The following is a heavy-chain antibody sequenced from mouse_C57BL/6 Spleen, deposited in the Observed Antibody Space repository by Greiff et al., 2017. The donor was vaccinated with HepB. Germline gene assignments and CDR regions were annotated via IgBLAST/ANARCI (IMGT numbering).Heavy chain of an antibody. Sequence: EVQLVESGGDLVKPGGSLKISCAASGFTFSSYGMSWVRQTPDKRLEWVATISSGGSSTYYPDSVKGRFTISRDNAKNTLYLQMSSLKSEDTAMYYCARVYDYYGGTWFAYWGQGTLVTVST. J-gene: IGHJ3*01. CDR1: GFTFSSYG. D-gene: IGHD1-1*01. V-gene: IGHV5-6*01. CDR3: ARVYDYYGGTWFAY. CDR2: ISSGGSST.